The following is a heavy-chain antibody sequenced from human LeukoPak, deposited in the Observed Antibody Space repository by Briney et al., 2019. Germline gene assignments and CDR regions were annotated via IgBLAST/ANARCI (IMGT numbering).Heavy chain of an antibody. J-gene: IGHJ4*02. CDR3: ARDSYNWRCPDC. V-gene: IGHV3-64*01. CDR1: GFTFSSYA. D-gene: IGHD1-20*01. Sequence: GGSLRLSCAASGFTFSSYAMHWVRQAPGKGLEYVSAISSNGGSTYYANSVKGRFTISRDNSKNTLYLQMGSLRAEDMAVYYCARDSYNWRCPDCWGQGTLVTVSS. CDR2: ISSNGGST.